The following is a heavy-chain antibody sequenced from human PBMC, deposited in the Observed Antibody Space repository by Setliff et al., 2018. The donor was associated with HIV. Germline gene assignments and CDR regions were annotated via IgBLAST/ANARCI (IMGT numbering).Heavy chain of an antibody. CDR3: ARARTDYYDRRRRSHYYIDV. V-gene: IGHV1-8*02. J-gene: IGHJ6*03. CDR1: GYTFTNYD. CDR2: MNPDSRNT. D-gene: IGHD3-22*01. Sequence: ASVKVSCKPSGYTFTNYDINWVRQAAGQGLEWVGWMNPDSRNTGYAQRFEGSVTMTWDTSISTAYMELNNVKFEDTAIYYCARARTDYYDRRRRSHYYIDVWARGATVTVSS.